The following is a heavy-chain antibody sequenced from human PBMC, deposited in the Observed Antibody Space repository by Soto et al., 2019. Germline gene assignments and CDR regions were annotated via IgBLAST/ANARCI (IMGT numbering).Heavy chain of an antibody. CDR2: IMPIIGTA. D-gene: IGHD3-10*01. CDR3: ARDLEFRDGNISHLDY. V-gene: IGHV1-69*01. CDR1: GGTFSSHV. J-gene: IGHJ4*02. Sequence: QVQLVQSGAEVKKPGSSVKVSCKASGGTFSSHVFNWLRQAPGQGLEWMGGIMPIIGTANYAQKFQGRVTITADESTSIAYMELSSLRSEDTAVYYCARDLEFRDGNISHLDYWGQGTLVTVSS.